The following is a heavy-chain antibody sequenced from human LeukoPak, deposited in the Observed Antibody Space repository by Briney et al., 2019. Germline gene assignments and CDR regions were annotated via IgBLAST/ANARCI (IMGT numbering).Heavy chain of an antibody. V-gene: IGHV3-23*01. D-gene: IGHD3-16*01. CDR1: GFTFSNYA. J-gene: IGHJ4*02. CDR3: AKKGAGMGVKDNYLFN. Sequence: PGGSLRLSCAASGFTFSNYAMNWVRQAQGHGLERVSAISDGGGNTLSADPVRGRFSISRDNPKNTLYMKLNSLRVEDTAVYYCAKKGAGMGVKDNYLFNWGQGTLVTVSS. CDR2: ISDGGGNT.